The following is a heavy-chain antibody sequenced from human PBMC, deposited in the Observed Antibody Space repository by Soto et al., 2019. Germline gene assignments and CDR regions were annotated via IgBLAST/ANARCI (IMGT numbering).Heavy chain of an antibody. Sequence: WGSLRLSCAASGCTFNTHGMTLVRQAPGKGLEWVSDISAGGDKTYYADSVKGRMTISRDNSKNTVYLQMKKLGAEDTAVYYCAKGTEYCGGDCNYLFDYWGQGTVVTVSS. CDR2: ISAGGDKT. CDR3: AKGTEYCGGDCNYLFDY. J-gene: IGHJ4*02. CDR1: GCTFNTHG. D-gene: IGHD2-21*02. V-gene: IGHV3-23*01.